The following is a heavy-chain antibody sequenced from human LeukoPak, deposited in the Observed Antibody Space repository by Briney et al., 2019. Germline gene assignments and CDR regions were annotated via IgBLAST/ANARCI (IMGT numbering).Heavy chain of an antibody. CDR2: IYYSEST. Sequence: SGTLSLTCAVSGGSLSSHYWSWVRQPPGKGLEWIGYIYYSESTNYTPPPKSRVTISVDTSKNQFSLKLSSVTAADTAVYYCARVISGSKSTPQENYNFGYYYYYYMDVWGKGTTVTVSS. CDR1: GGSLSSHY. V-gene: IGHV4-59*11. D-gene: IGHD3-10*01. CDR3: ARVISGSKSTPQENYNFGYYYYYYMDV. J-gene: IGHJ6*03.